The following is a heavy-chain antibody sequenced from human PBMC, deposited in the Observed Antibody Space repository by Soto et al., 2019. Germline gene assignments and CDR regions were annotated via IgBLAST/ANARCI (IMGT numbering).Heavy chain of an antibody. CDR1: GYSFTTYN. V-gene: IGHV1-46*01. CDR3: ARARDMDV. CDR2: INPSVGST. J-gene: IGHJ6*02. Sequence: QVQLVQSGAEVKKPGASVKVSCKASGYSFTTYNLHWVRQAPGQGLEWMGIINPSVGSTTYAQSSXDXVXXTRDTATSTVYIELSSLKSEDTAVYYCARARDMDVWGQGTTVTVSS.